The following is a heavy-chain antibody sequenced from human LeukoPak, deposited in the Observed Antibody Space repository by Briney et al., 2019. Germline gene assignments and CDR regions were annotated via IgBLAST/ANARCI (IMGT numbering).Heavy chain of an antibody. Sequence: GRSLRLSCAASGFTFSSYGMHWVRQAPGKGLEWVAVISYDGSNKYYADSVKGRFTISRDNSKNTLYLQMNSLRAEDTAVYYCAKDLVVASNDAFDTWGQGTMVTVSS. D-gene: IGHD2-15*01. CDR3: AKDLVVASNDAFDT. J-gene: IGHJ3*02. CDR1: GFTFSSYG. V-gene: IGHV3-30*18. CDR2: ISYDGSNK.